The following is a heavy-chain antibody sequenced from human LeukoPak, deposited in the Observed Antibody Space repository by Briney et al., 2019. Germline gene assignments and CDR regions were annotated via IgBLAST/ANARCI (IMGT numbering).Heavy chain of an antibody. CDR2: IQQDGNEK. J-gene: IGHJ4*02. V-gene: IGHV3-7*01. CDR1: GFTFSSYW. D-gene: IGHD1-26*01. Sequence: GGSLRLSCAASGFTFSSYWMSWVRQAPGKGLEWVANIQQDGNEKYYVDSVKGRFTISRDNAKNSLYLQMNSLRVEDTAVYYCASRIVGTPDYFDYWGQGTLVTVSS. CDR3: ASRIVGTPDYFDY.